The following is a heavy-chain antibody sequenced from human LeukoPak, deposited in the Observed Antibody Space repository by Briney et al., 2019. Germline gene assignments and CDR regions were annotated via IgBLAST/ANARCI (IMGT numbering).Heavy chain of an antibody. J-gene: IGHJ4*02. V-gene: IGHV1-69*01. CDR3: ARGVRNSGSYYVDY. Sequence: GSSVKVSCKASGGTFTNYAFSWVRQAPGQGLEWMGGIIPIFGTTNYAQKFQGRVTITADESTTTAYMGLSSLRSEDTAVYYCARGVRNSGSYYVDYWGQGTPVTVSS. D-gene: IGHD1-26*01. CDR2: IIPIFGTT. CDR1: GGTFTNYA.